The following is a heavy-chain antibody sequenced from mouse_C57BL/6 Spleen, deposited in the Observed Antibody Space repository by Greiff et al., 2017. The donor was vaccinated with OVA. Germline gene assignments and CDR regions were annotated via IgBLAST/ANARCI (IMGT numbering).Heavy chain of an antibody. CDR2: INPNNGGT. Sequence: VQLQQSGPELVKPGASVKIPCKASGYTFTDYNMDWVKQSHGKSLEWIGDINPNNGGTIYNQKFKGKATLTVDKSSSTAYMELRSPTSEDTAVYYCARRVYYYGSSYGAWFAYWGQGTLVTVSA. CDR1: GYTFTDYN. J-gene: IGHJ3*01. D-gene: IGHD1-1*01. CDR3: ARRVYYYGSSYGAWFAY. V-gene: IGHV1-18*01.